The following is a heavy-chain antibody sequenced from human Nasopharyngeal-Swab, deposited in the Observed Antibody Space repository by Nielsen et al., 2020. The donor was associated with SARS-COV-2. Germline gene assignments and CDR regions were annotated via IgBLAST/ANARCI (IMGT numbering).Heavy chain of an antibody. D-gene: IGHD6-13*01. CDR2: ISAYNGNT. CDR1: GYTFTSYG. Sequence: ASVKVSCKASGYTFTSYGISWVRQAPGQGLEWMGWISAYNGNTNYAQKLQGRVTMTTDTSTSTAYMELRSLRSDDTAVYYCARFNGNSIAAAGIARGYYYYYGMDVWGQGTTVTVSS. CDR3: ARFNGNSIAAAGIARGYYYYYGMDV. V-gene: IGHV1-18*01. J-gene: IGHJ6*02.